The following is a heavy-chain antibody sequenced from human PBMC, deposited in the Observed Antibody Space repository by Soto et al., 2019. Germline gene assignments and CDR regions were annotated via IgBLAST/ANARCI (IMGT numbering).Heavy chain of an antibody. CDR1: GFTFRSSW. D-gene: IGHD3-16*01. CDR2: IKQDGSEK. J-gene: IGHJ5*02. V-gene: IGHV3-7*01. CDR3: GRTFRDGLLGLDP. Sequence: XXSLRLSFAAAGFTFRSSWMRWVLQAPGKGLEWVANIKQDGSEKYYVDSVKGRFSISRDIAKNTLYLQMTSLRAEDAAIYYCGRTFRDGLLGLDPWGQGTLVTVSS.